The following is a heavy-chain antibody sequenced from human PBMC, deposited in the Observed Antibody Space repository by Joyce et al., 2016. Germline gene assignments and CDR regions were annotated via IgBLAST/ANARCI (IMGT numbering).Heavy chain of an antibody. D-gene: IGHD3-9*01. Sequence: QEQLEESGGGVVQPGRSLTLSCAASGFTLGDFAMHWVRQTPGMGLGWVAVIWYDGNYKKFGDGVKGRFTISRDNSKNMVYLHMNSLRVDDTGIYYCAKDLWPTSSYDLVAGPNEYGMDVWGQGTTVTV. CDR3: AKDLWPTSSYDLVAGPNEYGMDV. CDR1: GFTLGDFA. V-gene: IGHV3-33*06. J-gene: IGHJ6*02. CDR2: IWYDGNYK.